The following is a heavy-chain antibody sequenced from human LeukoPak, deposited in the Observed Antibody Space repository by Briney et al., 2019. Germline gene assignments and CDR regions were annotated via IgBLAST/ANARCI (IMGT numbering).Heavy chain of an antibody. CDR2: SSSSSSYI. Sequence: GGSLRLSCAASGFTFSSYSMNWVRQAPGKGLEWVSSSSSSSSYIYYADSVKGRFTISRDNAKNSLYLQMNSLRAEDTALYYCARDIAAAAPGYWGQGTLVTVSS. CDR3: ARDIAAAAPGY. J-gene: IGHJ4*02. V-gene: IGHV3-21*01. D-gene: IGHD6-13*01. CDR1: GFTFSSYS.